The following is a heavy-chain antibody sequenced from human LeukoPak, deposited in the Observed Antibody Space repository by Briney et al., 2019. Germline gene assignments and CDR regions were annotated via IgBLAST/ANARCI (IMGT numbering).Heavy chain of an antibody. CDR1: GYTFTSNY. V-gene: IGHV1-46*01. D-gene: IGHD3-22*01. J-gene: IGHJ4*02. CDR2: IYPRDGST. Sequence: ASVKVSCKASGYTFTSNYIHWVRQAPGQGLEWMGMIYPRDGSTSYAQKFQGRVTITADESTSTAYMELSSLRSEDTAVYYCARGGERYYYDSSGYYYWGQGTLVTVSS. CDR3: ARGGERYYYDSSGYYY.